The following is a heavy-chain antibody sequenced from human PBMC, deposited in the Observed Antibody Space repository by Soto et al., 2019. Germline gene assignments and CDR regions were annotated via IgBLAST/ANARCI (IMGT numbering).Heavy chain of an antibody. CDR3: AKTGTDGSGFDP. J-gene: IGHJ5*02. CDR1: GFSLSTSGMR. D-gene: IGHD1-1*01. V-gene: IGHV2-70*04. CDR2: IDWDEDK. Sequence: SGPTLVNPTHTLTLTCTFSGFSLSTSGMRVSWIRQPPGKALQWLARIDWDEDKFYTTSLRTRLTISKDTSKNQVVLTMTNMDPVDTATYYWAKTGTDGSGFDPWGQGTMVTVSS.